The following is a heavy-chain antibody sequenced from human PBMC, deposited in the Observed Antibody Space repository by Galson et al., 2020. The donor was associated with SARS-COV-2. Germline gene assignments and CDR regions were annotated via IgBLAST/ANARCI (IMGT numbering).Heavy chain of an antibody. V-gene: IGHV4-34*01. CDR3: AREENFFLVVTATRMCYFDY. CDR2: ITYSGST. D-gene: IGHD2-21*02. J-gene: IGHJ4*02. Sequence: SETLSLTCAAYGGSFSGYSLSWIRQPPGKGLEWIGEITYSGSTNYNPSLKRRLTISVETSKNHFPLKLSYGTAADTAVYYCAREENFFLVVTATRMCYFDYWGRGTLATVSS. CDR1: GGSFSGYS.